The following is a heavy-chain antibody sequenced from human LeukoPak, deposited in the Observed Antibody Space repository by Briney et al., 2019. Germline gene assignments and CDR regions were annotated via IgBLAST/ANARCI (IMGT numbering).Heavy chain of an antibody. Sequence: SETLSLTCTVSGGSISSYYWSWIRQPPGKGLEWIGYMYYTGTTNYNPSLKSRVTISVDTSKKQFSLKLSSVTAADTAVHYCARVLSGSYYVGAFDIWGQGTMVTVSS. J-gene: IGHJ3*02. CDR1: GGSISSYY. V-gene: IGHV4-59*01. D-gene: IGHD1-26*01. CDR2: MYYTGTT. CDR3: ARVLSGSYYVGAFDI.